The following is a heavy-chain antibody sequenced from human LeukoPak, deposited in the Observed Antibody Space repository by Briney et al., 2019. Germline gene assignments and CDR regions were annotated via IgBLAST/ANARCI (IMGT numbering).Heavy chain of an antibody. V-gene: IGHV4-38-2*02. CDR1: GYSISSDYY. J-gene: IGHJ4*02. CDR2: IYHSGST. CDR3: ARNTYGDAGVDY. Sequence: SETLSLTCTVSGYSISSDYYWGWIRQPPGKGLEWIGSIYHSGSTYYNPSLKSRVTISVDTSKNQFSLKLSSVTAADTAVYYCARNTYGDAGVDYWGQGTLVTVSS. D-gene: IGHD4-17*01.